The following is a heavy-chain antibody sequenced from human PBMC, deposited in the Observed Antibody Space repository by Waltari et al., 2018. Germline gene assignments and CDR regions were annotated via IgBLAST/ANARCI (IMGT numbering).Heavy chain of an antibody. CDR2: IYPCDSDT. CDR1: GYSFTSYW. J-gene: IGHJ4*02. CDR3: ARLPGVSGSYFLPFDY. Sequence: EVQLVQSGAEVKKPGESLKISCKGSGYSFTSYWIGWVRQMPGKGLEWMGSIYPCDSDTRYSPSFQGKVTISADKSISTAYLQWSSLKASDTAMYYCARLPGVSGSYFLPFDYWGQGTLVTVSS. V-gene: IGHV5-51*03. D-gene: IGHD1-26*01.